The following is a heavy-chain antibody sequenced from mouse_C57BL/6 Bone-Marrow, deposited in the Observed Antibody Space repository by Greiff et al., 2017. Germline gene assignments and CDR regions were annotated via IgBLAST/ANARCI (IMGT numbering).Heavy chain of an antibody. D-gene: IGHD1-1*01. J-gene: IGHJ1*03. Sequence: VQLQQPGAELVKPGASVKMSCKASGHTLNSYRKTWVKQKPGPGLEWIGDICPGSGSTSYNEEFKGKGTLTANKTSTAAYIQFTSLTSVDSPISYCARELFSSAWYFDVWGTGTTVTVSS. CDR3: ARELFSSAWYFDV. CDR2: ICPGSGST. CDR1: GHTLNSYR. V-gene: IGHV1-55*01.